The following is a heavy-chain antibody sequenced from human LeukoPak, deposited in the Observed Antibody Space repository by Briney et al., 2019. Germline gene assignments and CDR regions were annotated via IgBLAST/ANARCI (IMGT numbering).Heavy chain of an antibody. D-gene: IGHD4-17*01. CDR2: INPYSGDT. CDR1: GYTFTGYY. J-gene: IGHJ6*03. Sequence: ASVKVSCKTSGYTFTGYYVHWVRQAPGQGLEWMGWINPYSGDTNYAQKFQGRVTMTRDTSISTAYMELSSLKSDDTAVYYCARAGVPVTVYYYYYMDVWGKGTTVTVSS. V-gene: IGHV1-2*02. CDR3: ARAGVPVTVYYYYYMDV.